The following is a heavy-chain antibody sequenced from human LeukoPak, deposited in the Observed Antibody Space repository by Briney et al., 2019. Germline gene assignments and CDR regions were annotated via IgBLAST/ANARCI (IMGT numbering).Heavy chain of an antibody. CDR2: IKGDGITT. Sequence: GGSLRLSCEASGFTFSSFWMHWVRQAPGKGLVWVARIKGDGITTNYADTAKGRFTVSRDNSKNTLYLQMNSLRAEDTAVYYCARRGGINLEYFEYWGEGAPGTVSS. CDR3: ARRGGINLEYFEY. J-gene: IGHJ4*02. CDR1: GFTFSSFW. V-gene: IGHV3-74*01. D-gene: IGHD3-16*01.